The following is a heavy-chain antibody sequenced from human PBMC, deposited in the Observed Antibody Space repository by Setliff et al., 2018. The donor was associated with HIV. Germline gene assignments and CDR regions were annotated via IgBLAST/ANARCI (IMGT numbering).Heavy chain of an antibody. CDR2: ISNSGSTI. Sequence: GGSLRLSCAASGFTFSDYYMSWIRQAPGKGLEWVSYISNSGSTIYYADSVKGRFSISRDNAKNSLYLQMNSLRAEDTALYHCARVGQTGFYYFDYWGQGTLVTVSS. J-gene: IGHJ4*02. CDR3: ARVGQTGFYYFDY. CDR1: GFTFSDYY. V-gene: IGHV3-11*01.